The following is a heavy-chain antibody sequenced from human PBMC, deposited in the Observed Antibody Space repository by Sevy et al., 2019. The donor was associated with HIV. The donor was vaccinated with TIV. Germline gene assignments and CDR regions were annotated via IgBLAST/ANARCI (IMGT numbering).Heavy chain of an antibody. CDR3: ARSLLISTTTRAFDY. D-gene: IGHD1-1*01. Sequence: GGSLRLSCAASGFTFTTYNMNWVRQAPGKGLEWVSLISSTSNTIYYADSVKGRFTIPRDNAKNSLYLQMSSLRDEDTAVYYCARSLLISTTTRAFDYWGQGTLVTVSS. CDR2: ISSTSNTI. CDR1: GFTFTTYN. J-gene: IGHJ4*02. V-gene: IGHV3-48*02.